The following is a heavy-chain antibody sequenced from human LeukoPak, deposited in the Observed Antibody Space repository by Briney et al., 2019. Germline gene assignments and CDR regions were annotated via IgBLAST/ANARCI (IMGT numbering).Heavy chain of an antibody. CDR2: ISSSGSTI. V-gene: IGHV3-11*01. CDR1: GFTFDDYG. D-gene: IGHD6-6*01. CDR3: ARDTSSSSVTGDFDY. J-gene: IGHJ4*02. Sequence: GGSLRLSCAASGFTFDDYGMSWIRQAPGKGLEWVSYISSSGSTIYYADSVKGRFTISRDNAKNSLYLQMNSLRAEDTAVYYCARDTSSSSVTGDFDYWGQGTLVTVSS.